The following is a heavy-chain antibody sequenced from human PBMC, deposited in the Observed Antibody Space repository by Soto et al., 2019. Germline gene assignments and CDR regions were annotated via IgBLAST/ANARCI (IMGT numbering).Heavy chain of an antibody. CDR3: ARGASWHYDILTGYTPGRAFDI. CDR1: GGSISSYY. V-gene: IGHV4-59*12. CDR2: IYYSGST. Sequence: SETLSLTCTVSGGSISSYYWSWIRQPPGKGLEWIGYIYYSGSTNYNPSLKSRVTISVDTSKNQFSLKLSSVTAADTAVYYCARGASWHYDILTGYTPGRAFDIWGQGTMVTVSS. J-gene: IGHJ3*02. D-gene: IGHD3-9*01.